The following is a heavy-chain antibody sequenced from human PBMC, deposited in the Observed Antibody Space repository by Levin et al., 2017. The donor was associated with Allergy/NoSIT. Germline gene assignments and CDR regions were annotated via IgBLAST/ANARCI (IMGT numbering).Heavy chain of an antibody. CDR1: GFTFDDFA. D-gene: IGHD2-2*01. CDR2: ISWNSGRI. Sequence: PGGSLRLSCAASGFTFDDFAIHWVRQAPGKGLEWVSGISWNSGRIAYADSVKGRFTISRDNAKNSLYLQMNSLRAEDTALYYCAKDMGPNIVVGSAAIFTFGHSGMDVWGQGTTVTVSS. CDR3: AKDMGPNIVVGSAAIFTFGHSGMDV. J-gene: IGHJ6*02. V-gene: IGHV3-9*01.